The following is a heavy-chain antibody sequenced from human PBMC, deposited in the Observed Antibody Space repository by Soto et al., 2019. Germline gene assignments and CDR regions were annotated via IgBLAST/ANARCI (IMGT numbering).Heavy chain of an antibody. V-gene: IGHV4-31*03. Sequence: PSETLSLTCTVSGGSISIGGYYWSCIRQHPGKGLEWIGYIYYSGSTYYNPSLKSRVTISVDTSKNQFSLKLSSVTAADTAVYYCASGYYYGSGSYYNPDYWGQGTLVTVSS. D-gene: IGHD3-10*01. CDR1: GGSISIGGYY. CDR2: IYYSGST. CDR3: ASGYYYGSGSYYNPDY. J-gene: IGHJ4*02.